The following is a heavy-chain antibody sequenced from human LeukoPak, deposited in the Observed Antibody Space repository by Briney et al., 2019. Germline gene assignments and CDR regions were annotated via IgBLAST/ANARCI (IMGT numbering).Heavy chain of an antibody. CDR3: ARDQLSRGVWFDP. J-gene: IGHJ5*02. V-gene: IGHV1-18*01. CDR1: GYTFTTYN. Sequence: ASVKVSCKASGYTFTTYNINWVRQAPGQGLGWMGWISGYNGNTNYAQKLQGRVTMTTDTSTSTAYMELRSLRSDDTAVYYCARDQLSRGVWFDPWGQGTLVTVSS. D-gene: IGHD1-1*01. CDR2: ISGYNGNT.